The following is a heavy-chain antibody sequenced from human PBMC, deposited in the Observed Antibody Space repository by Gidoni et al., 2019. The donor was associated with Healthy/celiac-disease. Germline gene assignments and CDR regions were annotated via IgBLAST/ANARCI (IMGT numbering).Heavy chain of an antibody. V-gene: IGHV3-53*01. D-gene: IGHD3-10*01. CDR1: GFTVSSNY. Sequence: EVQLVESGGGLIQPGGSLRLSCAASGFTVSSNYMTWVRQAPGKGLEWVSVISSGGSTYYADSVKGRFSISRDNSKNTVYLQMNSLRAEDTAVYYCAGDLGYYGFDYWGQGTLVTVSS. CDR2: ISSGGST. CDR3: AGDLGYYGFDY. J-gene: IGHJ4*02.